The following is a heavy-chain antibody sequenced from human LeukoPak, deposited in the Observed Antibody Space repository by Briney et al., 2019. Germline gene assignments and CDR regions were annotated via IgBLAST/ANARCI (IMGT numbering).Heavy chain of an antibody. J-gene: IGHJ4*02. CDR3: ARETFFGAYFDY. CDR2: ISSSGSTI. CDR1: GFTFSDYY. D-gene: IGHD3-16*01. Sequence: GGSLRLSCAASGFTFSDYYMSWIRQAPGRGLEWVSYISSSGSTIYYADSVKGRFTISRDNAKNSLYLQMNSLRAEDTAVYYCARETFFGAYFDYWGQGTLVTVSS. V-gene: IGHV3-11*01.